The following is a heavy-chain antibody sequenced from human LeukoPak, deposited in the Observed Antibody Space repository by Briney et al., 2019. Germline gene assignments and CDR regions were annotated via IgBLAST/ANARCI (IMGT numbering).Heavy chain of an antibody. J-gene: IGHJ3*02. Sequence: SVKVSCTASGGTFSSYAISWVRQAPGQGLEWMGGIIPIFGTANYAQKFQGRVTITTDESTSTAYMELSSLRSEDTAVYYCARCLRGHYYDSNAFDIWGQGTMVTVSS. CDR2: IIPIFGTA. CDR3: ARCLRGHYYDSNAFDI. D-gene: IGHD3-22*01. CDR1: GGTFSSYA. V-gene: IGHV1-69*05.